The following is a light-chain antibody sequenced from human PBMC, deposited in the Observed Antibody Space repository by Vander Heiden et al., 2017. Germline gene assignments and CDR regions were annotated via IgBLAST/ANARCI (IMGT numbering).Light chain of an antibody. J-gene: IGLJ1*01. CDR3: SSYTSTNTVYV. Sequence: QSALPQPASVSGSTGPSITISCTGSSSDVGGYDYVSWYQQEPGKAPKLIIHDVTNRPSGVSNRFSASKSGNTASLTISGLQAEDEADYYCSSYTSTNTVYVFGTGTKVTVL. CDR2: DVT. V-gene: IGLV2-14*03. CDR1: SSDVGGYDY.